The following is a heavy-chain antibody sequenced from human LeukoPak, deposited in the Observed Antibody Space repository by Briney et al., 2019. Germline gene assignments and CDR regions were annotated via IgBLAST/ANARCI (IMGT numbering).Heavy chain of an antibody. CDR3: AREHDYGDSGGY. V-gene: IGHV1-2*06. CDR2: INPNSGGT. J-gene: IGHJ4*02. Sequence: GASVKVSCKASGYTFTGYYMHWVRQAPGQGLEWMGRINPNSGGTNYAQKFQGRVTITRDTSLSTAYMELSRLRSADTAVYYCAREHDYGDSGGYWGQGTLVTVSS. D-gene: IGHD4-17*01. CDR1: GYTFTGYY.